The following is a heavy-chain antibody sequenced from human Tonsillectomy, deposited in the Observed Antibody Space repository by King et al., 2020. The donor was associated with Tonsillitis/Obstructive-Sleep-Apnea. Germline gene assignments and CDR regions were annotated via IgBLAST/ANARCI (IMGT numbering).Heavy chain of an antibody. CDR2: ISWNSGSI. CDR3: AKSASDSSHYYHRPFDY. D-gene: IGHD3-22*01. Sequence: VQLVESGGGLVQTGRSLRLSCVASGFIFDDYAMHWVRQVPGKGLEWVSGISWNSGSIGYADSVKGRFTISRDNAKNSLYLQMTRLRAEDTALYYCAKSASDSSHYYHRPFDYWGQRSLVTVSS. V-gene: IGHV3-9*01. J-gene: IGHJ4*02. CDR1: GFIFDDYA.